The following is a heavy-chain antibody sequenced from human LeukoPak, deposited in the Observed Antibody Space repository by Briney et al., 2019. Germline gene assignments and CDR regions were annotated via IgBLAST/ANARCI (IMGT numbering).Heavy chain of an antibody. CDR2: ISYDGRKK. D-gene: IGHD4-23*01. CDR1: GFTFSSYS. J-gene: IGHJ4*02. V-gene: IGHV3-30*03. CDR3: ARDPFSTVVASPIDY. Sequence: PGGSLRLSCAASGFTFSSYSMNWVRQAPGKGLEGVAFISYDGRKKYYADSVKGRFTISRDNSKNTVSLQMSSLRAEDRAVYFCARDPFSTVVASPIDYWGQGTLVTVSS.